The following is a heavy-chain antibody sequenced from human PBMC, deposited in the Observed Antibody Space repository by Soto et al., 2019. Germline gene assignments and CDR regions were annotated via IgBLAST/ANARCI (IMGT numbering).Heavy chain of an antibody. CDR1: GCSISSSNW. J-gene: IGHJ6*02. Sequence: SETLSLTCAVSGCSISSSNWWSWVRQPPGKGLEWIGEIYHSGSTNYNPSLKSRVTISVDKSKNQFSLKLSSVTAADTAVYYCARVVGGYYYGMDVWGQGTTLTVSS. D-gene: IGHD2-2*01. V-gene: IGHV4-4*02. CDR2: IYHSGST. CDR3: ARVVGGYYYGMDV.